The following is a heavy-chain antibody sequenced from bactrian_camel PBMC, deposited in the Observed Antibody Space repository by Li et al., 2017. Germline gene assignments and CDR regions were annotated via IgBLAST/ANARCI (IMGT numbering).Heavy chain of an antibody. D-gene: IGHD2*01. J-gene: IGHJ7*01. Sequence: QVQLVESGGGLVQPGGSLRLSCRISGTMFENKCMAWFRQAPGKGLEWVSDIDAYSGSTYYSSSVKGRFTISRDNVRNTLHLQLNSLQTEDTAMYYCTVDLPPAYYSGDSYY. CDR1: GTMFENKC. V-gene: IGHV3S1*01. CDR2: IDAYSGST.